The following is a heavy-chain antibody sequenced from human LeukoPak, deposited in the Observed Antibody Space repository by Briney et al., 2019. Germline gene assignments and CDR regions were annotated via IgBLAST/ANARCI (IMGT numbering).Heavy chain of an antibody. CDR1: GFTFSSYA. V-gene: IGHV3-30*04. CDR3: ARSNYDLLTGYYNDYYYYMDV. J-gene: IGHJ6*03. Sequence: GRSLRLSCAASGFTFSSYAMHWVRQAPGKGLEWVAVISYDGSNKYYADSVKGRFTISRDNSKNTLYLQMNSLRAEDTTVYYSARSNYDLLTGYYNDYYYYMDVWGKGTTVTVSS. CDR2: ISYDGSNK. D-gene: IGHD3-9*01.